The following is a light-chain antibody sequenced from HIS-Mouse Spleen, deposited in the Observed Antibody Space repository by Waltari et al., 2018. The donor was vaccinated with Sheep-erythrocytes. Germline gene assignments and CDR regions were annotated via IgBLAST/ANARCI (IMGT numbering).Light chain of an antibody. V-gene: IGLV2-14*01. CDR2: GVS. CDR3: SSYTSSSTQV. J-gene: IGLJ2*01. CDR1: SRDVGGYNY. Sequence: QSALTQPASVSGSPGQPITISCTGTSRDVGGYNYFSWYQQHPGKAPKRMIYGVSNRPSGVSNRFSGSKSGNTASLTISGLQAEDEADYYCSSYTSSSTQVFGGGTKLTVL.